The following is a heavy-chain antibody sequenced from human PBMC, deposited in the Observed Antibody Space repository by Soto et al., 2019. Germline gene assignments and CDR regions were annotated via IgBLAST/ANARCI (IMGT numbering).Heavy chain of an antibody. CDR2: IYSRGAT. CDR3: ARDPRYCSGGSCYPNYFDY. V-gene: IGHV3-66*01. D-gene: IGHD2-15*01. Sequence: EVQLVESGGGLVQPGGSLRLSCAASGFTVGSNYMSWVRQAPGKGLEWVSIIYSRGATYYADFVKGRFTISRDNSKNTLYLQMNSLRAEDTAVYFCARDPRYCSGGSCYPNYFDYWGQGTLVTVSS. J-gene: IGHJ4*02. CDR1: GFTVGSNY.